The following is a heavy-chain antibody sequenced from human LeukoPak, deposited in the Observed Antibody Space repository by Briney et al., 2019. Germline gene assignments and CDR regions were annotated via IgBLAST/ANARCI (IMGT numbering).Heavy chain of an antibody. D-gene: IGHD6-19*01. V-gene: IGHV3-7*01. CDR3: ARSSGWIIDF. Sequence: GGSLRLSCAASGFTFSTFWVNWVRQTPGKGLEWVANIKQDGSEKYYVDSVKGRFTISRHNAKNSLYLQMNSLRDEDTAVYYCARSSGWIIDFWGQGTLVTVSS. CDR1: GFTFSTFW. CDR2: IKQDGSEK. J-gene: IGHJ4*02.